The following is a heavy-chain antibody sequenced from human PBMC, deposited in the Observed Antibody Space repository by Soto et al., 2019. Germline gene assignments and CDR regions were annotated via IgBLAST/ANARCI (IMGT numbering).Heavy chain of an antibody. Sequence: QVQLVESGGGVVQPGRSLRLSCAASGFTFSSYGMHWVRQAPGKGLEWVAVISYDGSNKYYADSVKGRFTISRDNSKNTLYLQMNSLRAEDTAVYYCAKESGAAAGSLDSWGQGTLVTVSS. J-gene: IGHJ4*02. V-gene: IGHV3-30*18. CDR2: ISYDGSNK. D-gene: IGHD6-13*01. CDR3: AKESGAAAGSLDS. CDR1: GFTFSSYG.